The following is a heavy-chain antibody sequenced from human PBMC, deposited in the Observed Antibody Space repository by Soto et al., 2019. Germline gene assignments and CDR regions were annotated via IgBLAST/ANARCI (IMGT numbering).Heavy chain of an antibody. J-gene: IGHJ6*02. V-gene: IGHV3-23*01. CDR2: LPERGSSP. CDR1: GFTFSNYA. D-gene: IGHD5-18*01. Sequence: EVQLLESGGGLVQPGGSRRLSCAASGFTFSNYAMSWVRQAPGKGLEWISALPERGSSPYYADSVKGRFTISRDNSKKTLYLQINSLRAEDTAVYDCAKMTSGSYGPNYGMDVWGQGTTVTVSS. CDR3: AKMTSGSYGPNYGMDV.